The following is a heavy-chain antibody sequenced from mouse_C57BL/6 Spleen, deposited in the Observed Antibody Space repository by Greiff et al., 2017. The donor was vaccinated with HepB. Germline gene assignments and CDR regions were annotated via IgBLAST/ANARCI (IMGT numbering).Heavy chain of an antibody. D-gene: IGHD1-1*01. Sequence: VQLQQSGPELVKPGASVKIPCKASGYTFTDYNMDWVKQSHGKSLEWIGDINPNNGGTIYNQKFKGKATLTVDKSSSTAYMELRSLTSEDTAVYYCALLRRGSYWGQGTLVTVSA. CDR1: GYTFTDYN. V-gene: IGHV1-18*01. J-gene: IGHJ3*01. CDR3: ALLRRGSY. CDR2: INPNNGGT.